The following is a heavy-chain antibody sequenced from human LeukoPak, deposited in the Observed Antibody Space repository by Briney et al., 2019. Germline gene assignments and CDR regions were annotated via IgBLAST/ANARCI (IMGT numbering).Heavy chain of an antibody. CDR1: GFTFRNYN. CDR2: ISESSSFI. J-gene: IGHJ5*02. Sequence: GGSLRLSCAASGFTFRNYNMNWVRQAPGKGLEWASSISESSSFIQYADSLKGRFAISRDNAKNSLYLQTNSLRAEDTAVYYCARQRGYCSSGVCRGWFDPWGQGTLVTVSS. V-gene: IGHV3-21*01. D-gene: IGHD2-8*01. CDR3: ARQRGYCSSGVCRGWFDP.